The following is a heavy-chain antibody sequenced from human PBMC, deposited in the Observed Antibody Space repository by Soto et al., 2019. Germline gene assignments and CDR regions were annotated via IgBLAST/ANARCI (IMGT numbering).Heavy chain of an antibody. CDR1: GFSFSSFA. V-gene: IGHV3-23*01. D-gene: IGHD1-26*01. Sequence: EVLLLESGGGLVQPGGSLRLSCEASGFSFSSFAMNWVRQAPGKGLEWVSAIGDSVASTYYADSVKGRVTISRNNSRNTPYPQLNSLRAEDTTVYYCAKGVELDVWGNGTTVTVSS. CDR2: IGDSVAST. J-gene: IGHJ6*04. CDR3: AKGVELDV.